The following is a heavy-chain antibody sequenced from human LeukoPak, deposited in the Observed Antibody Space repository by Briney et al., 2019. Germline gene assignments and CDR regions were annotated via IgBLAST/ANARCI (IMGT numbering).Heavy chain of an antibody. CDR1: GGSISSSRWY. J-gene: IGHJ6*03. CDR2: IYKGGST. V-gene: IGHV4-39*01. D-gene: IGHD5-24*01. CDR3: ASPKDEYYYFMDV. Sequence: SETLSLTCSVSGGSISSSRWYWGWVRRPPGKGLEWIGSIYKGGSTYYNPSLKGRVTISVDTSKNQFSLKLDSVTVADTAVYYCASPKDEYYYFMDVWGKGTTVTVSS.